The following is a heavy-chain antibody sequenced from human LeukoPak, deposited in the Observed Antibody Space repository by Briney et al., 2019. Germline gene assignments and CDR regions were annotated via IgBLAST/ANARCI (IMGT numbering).Heavy chain of an antibody. CDR1: GYTFTGYY. CDR2: INPNSGGT. V-gene: IGHV1-2*02. D-gene: IGHD5-18*01. J-gene: IGHJ4*02. CDR3: ARDQYSYGGIFDY. Sequence: ASVKVSCKASGYTFTGYYMHWVRQAPGQGLEWMGWINPNSGGTNYAQKFQGRVTMTRDTSIITAYMELSRLRSDDTAVYYCARDQYSYGGIFDYWGQGTLVTVSS.